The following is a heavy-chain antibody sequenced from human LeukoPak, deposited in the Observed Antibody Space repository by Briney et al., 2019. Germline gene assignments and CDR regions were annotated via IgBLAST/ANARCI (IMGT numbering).Heavy chain of an antibody. CDR3: AKLTEEVLTGFYPFFDS. J-gene: IGHJ4*02. Sequence: GGSLRLSCATSGFPFSDFSMTWVRQAPGKGLEWVSAISGSGAGTYYADSVKGRFTISRDNFKNTVFLQMNSLRGDDSAVYYCAKLTEEVLTGFYPFFDSWGRGMLVTVSS. D-gene: IGHD3-9*01. CDR2: ISGSGAGT. CDR1: GFPFSDFS. V-gene: IGHV3-23*01.